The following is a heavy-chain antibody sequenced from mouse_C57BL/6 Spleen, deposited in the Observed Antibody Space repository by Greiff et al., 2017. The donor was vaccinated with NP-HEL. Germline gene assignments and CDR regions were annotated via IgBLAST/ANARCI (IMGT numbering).Heavy chain of an antibody. CDR1: GYSITSGYY. CDR3: ARGGPYWYFDV. Sequence: ESGPGLVKPSQSLSLTCSVTGYSITSGYYWNWIRQFPGNKLEWMGYISYDGSNNYNPSLKNRISITRDTSKNQFFLKLNSVTTEDTATYYCARGGPYWYFDVWGTGTTVTVSS. CDR2: ISYDGSN. J-gene: IGHJ1*03. V-gene: IGHV3-6*01.